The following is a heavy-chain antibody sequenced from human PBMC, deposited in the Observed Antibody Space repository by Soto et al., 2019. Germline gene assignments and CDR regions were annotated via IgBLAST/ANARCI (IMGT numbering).Heavy chain of an antibody. V-gene: IGHV1-18*01. CDR3: ARGQEFRYSYGLLSRFSP. CDR2: ISAYNGNT. J-gene: IGHJ5*02. D-gene: IGHD5-18*01. Sequence: ASVKVSCKASGYTVTSYGISWVRQAPGQGLEWMGWISAYNGNTNYAQKLQGRVTMTTDTSTSTAYMELRSLRSEDTAVYYCARGQEFRYSYGLLSRFSPWGQGTLVPGSS. CDR1: GYTVTSYG.